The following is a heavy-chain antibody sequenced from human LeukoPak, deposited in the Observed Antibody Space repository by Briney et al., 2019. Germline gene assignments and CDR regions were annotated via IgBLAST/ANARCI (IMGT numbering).Heavy chain of an antibody. CDR3: AREVSGSSFFAP. Sequence: GGSLRLSCAASGFTVSSNYMSWVRQAPGKGLEWVSVIYSGGSTSYADSVKGRFTISRDNSKNTLCLEMNSLRAADTAVYYCAREVSGSSFFAPGGQGTLVPVSS. CDR2: IYSGGST. D-gene: IGHD3-3*02. V-gene: IGHV3-53*01. CDR1: GFTVSSNY. J-gene: IGHJ5*02.